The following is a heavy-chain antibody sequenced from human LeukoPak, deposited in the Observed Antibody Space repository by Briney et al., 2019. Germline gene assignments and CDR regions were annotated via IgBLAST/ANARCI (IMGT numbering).Heavy chain of an antibody. J-gene: IGHJ4*02. D-gene: IGHD3-3*01. V-gene: IGHV4-30-4*08. CDR1: GGSISSGDYY. CDR3: ARGEFHYDFRSGYQPVDY. Sequence: SQTLSLTCTVSGGSISSGDYYWSWIRQPPGKGLEWIGYIYYSGSTYYNPSLKSRVTISVDTSKNQFSLKLSSVTAADTAVYYCARGEFHYDFRSGYQPVDYWGQGTLVTVSS. CDR2: IYYSGST.